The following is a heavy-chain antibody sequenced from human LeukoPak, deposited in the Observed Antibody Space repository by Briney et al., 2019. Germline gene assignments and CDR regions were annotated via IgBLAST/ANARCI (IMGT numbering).Heavy chain of an antibody. V-gene: IGHV1-8*01. CDR2: MNPNSGHT. Sequence: GASVKVSCKASGYTFTSYDINWVRQATGQGLEWMGWMNPNSGHTGYTQKFQGRVSMTRDTSISTAYMELNSLRSEDTAVYYCVRVQSGSYARYGMDVWGQGTTVTVSS. CDR3: VRVQSGSYARYGMDV. J-gene: IGHJ6*02. CDR1: GYTFTSYD. D-gene: IGHD1-26*01.